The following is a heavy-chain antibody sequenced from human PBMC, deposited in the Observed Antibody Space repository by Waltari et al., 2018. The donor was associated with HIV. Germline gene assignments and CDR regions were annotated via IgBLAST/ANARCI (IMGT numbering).Heavy chain of an antibody. D-gene: IGHD6-19*01. CDR2: ISWNSGSI. J-gene: IGHJ6*02. V-gene: IGHV3-9*01. CDR3: AKESMAGLYYYYGMDV. CDR1: GFPFVDYA. Sequence: EVHLVESGGGLVQPGRSLRLSCAAYGFPFVDYALHWVRQAPGKGLEWVSGISWNSGSIGYADSVKGRFTISRDNAKNSLYLQMNSLRDEDTALYYCAKESMAGLYYYYGMDVWGQGTTVTVSS.